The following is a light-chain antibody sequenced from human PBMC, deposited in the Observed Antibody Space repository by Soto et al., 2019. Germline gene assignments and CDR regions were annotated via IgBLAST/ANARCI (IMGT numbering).Light chain of an antibody. Sequence: EIVMTQSPATLSVSPGERVTFSCRASQSVSSNLAWYQHKPGQAPRLLISGASTGATGIPARFSGSGSGTEFTLTINSLQSEDYAIYYCQQYDRLPVTFGGGTKVEIK. CDR1: QSVSSN. CDR2: GAS. J-gene: IGKJ4*01. CDR3: QQYDRLPVT. V-gene: IGKV3-15*01.